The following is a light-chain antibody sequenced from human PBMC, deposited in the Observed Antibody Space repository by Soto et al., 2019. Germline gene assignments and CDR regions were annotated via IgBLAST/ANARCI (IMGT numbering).Light chain of an antibody. CDR1: SSDVGAYNF. CDR2: EVT. CDR3: TSFATNRFYV. Sequence: QSALTQPASVSGSPGQSITISCTGTSSDVGAYNFVSWYQHHPGRAPKLIIYEVTIRPSGVSNRFSASKSGLTASLTISRLQAEDEADYYCTSFATNRFYVFGPGTKVTVL. J-gene: IGLJ1*01. V-gene: IGLV2-14*01.